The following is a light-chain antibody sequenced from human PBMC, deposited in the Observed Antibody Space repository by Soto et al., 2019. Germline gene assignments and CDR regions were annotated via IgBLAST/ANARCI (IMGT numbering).Light chain of an antibody. CDR1: QSISNW. CDR3: QQYNSS. CDR2: KAS. J-gene: IGKJ2*01. Sequence: DIQMTQSPSTLSASVGDRVTITCRASQSISNWLAWYQQKPGKAPKLLIYKASSLESGVPSRFGGSGSGTEFTLTISSLQPDDFATYYCQQYNSSFGQGTKVDIK. V-gene: IGKV1-5*03.